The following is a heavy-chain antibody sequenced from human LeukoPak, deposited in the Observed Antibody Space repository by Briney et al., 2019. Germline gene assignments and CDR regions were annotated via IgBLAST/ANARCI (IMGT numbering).Heavy chain of an antibody. CDR2: IWYDGSNK. Sequence: GRSLRLSCAASGFIFSSYGMHWVRQAPGKGLEWVAVIWYDGSNKYYADSVKGRFTISRDNSKNTLYLQVNSLRAEDTAVYYCARAGGCSGGSCYSSYFDLWGRGTLVTVSS. CDR1: GFIFSSYG. CDR3: ARAGGCSGGSCYSSYFDL. D-gene: IGHD2-15*01. V-gene: IGHV3-33*01. J-gene: IGHJ2*01.